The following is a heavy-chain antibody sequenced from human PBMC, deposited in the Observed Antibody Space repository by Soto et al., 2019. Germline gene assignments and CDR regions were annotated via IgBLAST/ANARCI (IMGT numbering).Heavy chain of an antibody. J-gene: IGHJ4*02. CDR3: ARETPSFDS. CDR1: GFTFSDYP. CDR2: IRTISSAI. V-gene: IGHV3-48*02. Sequence: RPGGSLRLSCAASGFTFSDYPMNWVRQAPGKGLEWVSSIRTISSAIYFADSVRGRFTISRDNARNSLYLQMTSLRDEDTAVYYCARETPSFDSWGQGTLVTVSS. D-gene: IGHD2-15*01.